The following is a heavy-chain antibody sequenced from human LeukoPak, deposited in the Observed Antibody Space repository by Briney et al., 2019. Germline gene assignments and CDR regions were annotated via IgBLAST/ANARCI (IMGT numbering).Heavy chain of an antibody. CDR3: ARGGTTRLYYDNSGYSH. Sequence: GASVKVSCKASGGTFSSYTIGWVRQAPGQGLERMGRIIPILGIANYAQKFQGRVTITADKSTSTAYMELSSLRSEDTAVYYCARGGTTRLYYDNSGYSHWGQGTLVTVSS. D-gene: IGHD3-22*01. CDR1: GGTFSSYT. V-gene: IGHV1-69*02. CDR2: IIPILGIA. J-gene: IGHJ4*02.